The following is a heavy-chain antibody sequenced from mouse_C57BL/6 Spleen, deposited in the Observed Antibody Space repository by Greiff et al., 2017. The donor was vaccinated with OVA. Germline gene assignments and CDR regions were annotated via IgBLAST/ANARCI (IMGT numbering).Heavy chain of an antibody. CDR2: FYPGDGDT. V-gene: IGHV1-82*01. CDR3: ASPSSYLFAY. J-gene: IGHJ3*01. CDR1: GYAFSSSW. D-gene: IGHD1-1*01. Sequence: QVQLQQSGPELVKPGASVKISCKASGYAFSSSWMNWVKQRPGKGLVWIGRFYPGDGDTNYNGKFKGKATLTADKSSSTAYMQLSSLTSVNTAVSFCASPSSYLFAYWGQGTLVTVSA.